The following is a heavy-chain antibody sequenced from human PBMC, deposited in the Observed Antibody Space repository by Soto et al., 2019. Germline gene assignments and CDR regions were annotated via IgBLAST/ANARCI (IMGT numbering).Heavy chain of an antibody. D-gene: IGHD1-1*01. V-gene: IGHV4-59*01. CDR2: IFYSGGT. J-gene: IGHJ4*02. Sequence: TLSLTCTVSGDSISTYYWSWIRQPPGKGLQWIGYIFYSGGTAYNPPLKSRVTISLDMSKKQISLKLSSVTTADTATYFCARLQLVQKVIDYWGQGTLVTVSS. CDR3: ARLQLVQKVIDY. CDR1: GDSISTYY.